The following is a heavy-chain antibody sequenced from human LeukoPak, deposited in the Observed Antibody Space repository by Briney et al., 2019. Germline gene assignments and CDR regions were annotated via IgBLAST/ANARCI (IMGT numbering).Heavy chain of an antibody. CDR1: GFTFSNYA. D-gene: IGHD1-26*01. J-gene: IGHJ4*02. CDR2: VSGSGGSI. CDR3: AKRGSEVGETVAPGDY. V-gene: IGHV3-23*01. Sequence: GGSLRLSCAASGFTFSNYAMSWVRQAPGKGLEWVSSVSGSGGSIYYADSVKGRFTSSRDNSKNTLYLQMNSLRVEDTAVYYCAKRGSEVGETVAPGDYWGQGTLVTVSS.